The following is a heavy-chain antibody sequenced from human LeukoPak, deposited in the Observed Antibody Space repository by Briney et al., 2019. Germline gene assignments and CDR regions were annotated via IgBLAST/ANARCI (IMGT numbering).Heavy chain of an antibody. J-gene: IGHJ4*02. CDR2: IYYSGST. CDR1: GGSISSSSYY. Sequence: PSETLSLTCTVSGGSISSSSYYWGWIRQPPGKGLEWIGSIYYSGSTYYNPSLKSRVTISVDTSKNQFSLKLSSVTAADTAVYYCARSTPVYSGSYLWGQGTLVTVSS. D-gene: IGHD1-26*01. CDR3: ARSTPVYSGSYL. V-gene: IGHV4-39*07.